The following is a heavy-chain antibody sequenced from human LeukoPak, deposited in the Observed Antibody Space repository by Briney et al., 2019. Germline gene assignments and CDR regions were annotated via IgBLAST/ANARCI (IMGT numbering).Heavy chain of an antibody. V-gene: IGHV6-1*01. CDR1: GDSVSSNSAA. Sequence: SQTLSLTCAISGDSVSSNSAAWNWIRQSPSRGLECLGRTYYRSKWYNDYAVSVKSRITINPDTSKNQFSLQMNSVTPEDTAVYYCARGPGKGVYYCDYWGQGTMVTVSS. CDR2: TYYRSKWYN. CDR3: ARGPGKGVYYCDY. D-gene: IGHD4-23*01. J-gene: IGHJ4*02.